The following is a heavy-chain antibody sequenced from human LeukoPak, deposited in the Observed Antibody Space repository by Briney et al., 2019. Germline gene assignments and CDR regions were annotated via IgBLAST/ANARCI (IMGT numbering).Heavy chain of an antibody. D-gene: IGHD3-22*01. V-gene: IGHV3-23*01. J-gene: IGHJ4*02. CDR2: ISGSGGNT. CDR3: AKATSDSSGYYYGLRSGNDY. CDR1: GFTVSSNS. Sequence: GGSLRLSCTVSGFTVSSNSMSWVRQAPGKGLEWVSAISGSGGNTYYADSVKGRFTISRDNSKNTLFLQVTSLRAEDTAVYYCAKATSDSSGYYYGLRSGNDYWGQGTLVTVSS.